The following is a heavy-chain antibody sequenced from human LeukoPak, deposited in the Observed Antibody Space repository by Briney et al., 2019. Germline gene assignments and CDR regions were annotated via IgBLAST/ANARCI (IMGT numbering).Heavy chain of an antibody. V-gene: IGHV1-46*01. CDR1: GYTFTSYY. CDR2: INPSGDST. CDR3: HVYCGGDCYPYSY. Sequence: GASVKVSCKASGYTFTSYYIHWVRQTPGQGLEWMGIINPSGDSTSYAQKFQGRVTMTRDTSTSTVYMELSNLRSEDTAVYYCHVYCGGDCYPYSYWGQGTLVTVSS. D-gene: IGHD2-21*02. J-gene: IGHJ4*02.